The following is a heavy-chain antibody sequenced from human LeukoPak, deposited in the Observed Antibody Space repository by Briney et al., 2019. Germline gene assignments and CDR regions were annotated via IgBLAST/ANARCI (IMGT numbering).Heavy chain of an antibody. Sequence: SVKVSCKASGGTFSSYAISWVRQAPGQGLEWMGGIIPIFGTANYAQKFQGRVTITADESTSTAYMELSSLRSEDTAVYYCASFLYYYDSSGSKSTDASDIWGQGTMVTVSS. D-gene: IGHD3-22*01. CDR2: IIPIFGTA. J-gene: IGHJ3*02. V-gene: IGHV1-69*13. CDR3: ASFLYYYDSSGSKSTDASDI. CDR1: GGTFSSYA.